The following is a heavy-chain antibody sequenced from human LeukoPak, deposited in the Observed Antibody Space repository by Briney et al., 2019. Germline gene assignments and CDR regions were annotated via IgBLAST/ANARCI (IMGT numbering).Heavy chain of an antibody. CDR3: ARQGPDAFFDY. J-gene: IGHJ4*02. CDR2: IYYSGST. V-gene: IGHV4-59*08. Sequence: PSETLSLTCTVSGDSISSYDWSWIRQPPGKGLEWIGYIYYSGSTNYNPSLKSRVTKSVDTSKNQFSLKLSSVTAADTAVYYCARQGPDAFFDYWGQGTPVTVSS. CDR1: GDSISSYD.